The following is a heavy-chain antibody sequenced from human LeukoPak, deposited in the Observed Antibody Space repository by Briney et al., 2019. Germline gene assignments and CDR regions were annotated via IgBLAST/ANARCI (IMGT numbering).Heavy chain of an antibody. CDR3: ARVGGSSWRYFDY. CDR2: IYYSGST. CDR1: GGSISSYY. V-gene: IGHV4-59*01. D-gene: IGHD6-13*01. J-gene: IGHJ4*02. Sequence: SETLSLTCTVSGGSISSYYWSWIRQPPGKGLEWIGYIYYSGSTNYDPSLKSRVTISVDTSKNQFSLKLSSVTAADTAVYYCARVGGSSWRYFDYWGQGTLVTVSS.